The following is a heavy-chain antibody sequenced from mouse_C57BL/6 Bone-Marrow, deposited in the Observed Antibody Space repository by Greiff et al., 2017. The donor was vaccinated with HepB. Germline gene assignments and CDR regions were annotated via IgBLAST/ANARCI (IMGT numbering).Heavy chain of an antibody. J-gene: IGHJ2*01. CDR1: GYTFTSYW. CDR2: IDPETGGT. Sequence: QVQLQQPGAELVKPGASVKLSCKASGYTFTSYWMHWVKQTPVHGLEWIGAIDPETGGTAYNQKFKGKAILTADKSSSTAYMELRSLTSEDSAVYYCTRWGDYWGQGTTLTVSS. V-gene: IGHV1-15*01. CDR3: TRWGDY.